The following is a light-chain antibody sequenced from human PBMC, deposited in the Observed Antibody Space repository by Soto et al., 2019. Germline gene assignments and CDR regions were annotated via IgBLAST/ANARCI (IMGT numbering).Light chain of an antibody. CDR2: DAS. CDR1: QSVSSY. V-gene: IGKV3-11*01. Sequence: EIVLTQSPATLSLSPGERATLSCRASQSVSSYLAWYQQKPGQAPRLLIYDASNRATGIPARFSGSGSGTDFTLTINSLEPEDFAVYYCQQRTNWPPVVAFGPGTKVDIK. J-gene: IGKJ3*01. CDR3: QQRTNWPPVVA.